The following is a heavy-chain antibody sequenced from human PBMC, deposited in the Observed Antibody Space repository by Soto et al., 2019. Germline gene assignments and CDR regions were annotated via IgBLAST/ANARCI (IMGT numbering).Heavy chain of an antibody. D-gene: IGHD6-19*01. CDR3: ATAWPEQWLPRDAFDI. CDR1: GYTLTELS. J-gene: IGHJ3*02. V-gene: IGHV1-24*01. CDR2: FDPEDGET. Sequence: GASVKVSCKVSGYTLTELSMHWVRQAPGKGLEWMGGFDPEDGETIYAQKFQGRVTMTEDTSTDTAYMELSSLRSEDTAVYYCATAWPEQWLPRDAFDIWGQGTMVTVSS.